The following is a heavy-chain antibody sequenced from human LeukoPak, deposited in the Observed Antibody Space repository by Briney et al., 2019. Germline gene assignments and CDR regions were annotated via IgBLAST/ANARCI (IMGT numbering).Heavy chain of an antibody. J-gene: IGHJ4*02. Sequence: HPGGSLRLPCAASGFTFSNAWMSWVRQAPGKGLEWVAVISYDVSNKYYADSVKGRFTISRDNSKNTLYLQMNSLRAEDTAVYYCARSPYYYDSNFDYWGQGTLVTVSS. CDR3: ARSPYYYDSNFDY. CDR1: GFTFSNAW. D-gene: IGHD3-22*01. CDR2: ISYDVSNK. V-gene: IGHV3-30-3*01.